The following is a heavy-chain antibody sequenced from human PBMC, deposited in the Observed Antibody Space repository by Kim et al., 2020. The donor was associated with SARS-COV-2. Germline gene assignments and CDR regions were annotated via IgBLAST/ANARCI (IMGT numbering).Heavy chain of an antibody. CDR2: ISYDGSNK. CDR3: ARELGGWDAFDI. D-gene: IGHD7-27*01. Sequence: GGSLRLSCAASGFTFSSYAMHWVRQAPGKGLEWVAVISYDGSNKYYADSVKGRFTISRDNSKNTLYLQMNSLRAEDTAVYYCARELGGWDAFDIWGQGTMVTVSS. CDR1: GFTFSSYA. J-gene: IGHJ3*02. V-gene: IGHV3-30-3*01.